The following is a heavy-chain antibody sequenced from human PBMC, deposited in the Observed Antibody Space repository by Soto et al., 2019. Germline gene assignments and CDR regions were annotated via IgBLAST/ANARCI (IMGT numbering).Heavy chain of an antibody. CDR2: IYPGDSDT. Sequence: GGSLKISCKGSRYTFTSYWIGWVRQMPGKGLEWMGIIYPGDSDTRYSPSFQGQVTISADKSISTAYLQWSSLKASDTAMYYCARHGIVTGINDYGMDVWGQGTTVTVSS. CDR3: ARHGIVTGINDYGMDV. CDR1: RYTFTSYW. V-gene: IGHV5-51*01. J-gene: IGHJ6*02. D-gene: IGHD3-9*01.